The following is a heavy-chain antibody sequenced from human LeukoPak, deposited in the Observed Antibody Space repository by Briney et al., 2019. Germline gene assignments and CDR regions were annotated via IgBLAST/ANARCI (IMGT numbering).Heavy chain of an antibody. J-gene: IGHJ5*01. Sequence: SESLSLTCTVSGGSITSDIFYWNWIRQHPGKGLEWIGSIHNSRGTSYNPSLESRLTISLDTSENQFFLKMSSVTAADTAMYYCGKVGANSNSWGQGTLVTASS. CDR3: GKVGANSNS. CDR2: IHNSRGT. V-gene: IGHV4-31*03. D-gene: IGHD4-23*01. CDR1: GGSITSDIFY.